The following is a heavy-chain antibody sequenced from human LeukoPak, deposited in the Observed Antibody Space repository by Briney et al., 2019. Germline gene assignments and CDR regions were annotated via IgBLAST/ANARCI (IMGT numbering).Heavy chain of an antibody. V-gene: IGHV4-34*01. CDR1: GGSFSDYY. Sequence: SETLSLTCAVYGGSFSDYYWTWIRQPPGKGLEWIGEINHNGNTNYNPSLTSRVAISIDRSKNQFSLKVTSVTAAETAVYYCARIAGGLYFYYYYMDVWGKGTTVTVSS. CDR2: INHNGNT. D-gene: IGHD3-16*01. J-gene: IGHJ6*03. CDR3: ARIAGGLYFYYYYMDV.